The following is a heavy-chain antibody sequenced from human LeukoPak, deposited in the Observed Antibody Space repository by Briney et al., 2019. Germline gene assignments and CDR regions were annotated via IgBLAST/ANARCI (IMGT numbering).Heavy chain of an antibody. J-gene: IGHJ4*02. CDR2: IIPILGIA. CDR1: GGTFSSYA. Sequence: SVKVSSKASGGTFSSYAISWVRQAPGQGLEWMGRIIPILGIANYAQKFQGRVTITADKSTSTAYMELSSLRSEDTAVYYCASSIVVVPAAPFDYWGQGTLVTVSS. V-gene: IGHV1-69*04. D-gene: IGHD2-2*01. CDR3: ASSIVVVPAAPFDY.